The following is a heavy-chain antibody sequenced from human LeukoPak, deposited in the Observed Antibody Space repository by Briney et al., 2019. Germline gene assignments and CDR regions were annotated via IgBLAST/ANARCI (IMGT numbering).Heavy chain of an antibody. Sequence: GGSLRLSCAASGFTFSSYAMSWVRQAPGKGLEWVSAISGSGGSTYYADSVKGRFTISRDNSKNTLYLQMNSLRAEDTAVYYCAKDLVIVGATNGYYLDYWGQGTLVTVSS. V-gene: IGHV3-23*01. D-gene: IGHD1-26*01. J-gene: IGHJ4*02. CDR2: ISGSGGST. CDR1: GFTFSSYA. CDR3: AKDLVIVGATNGYYLDY.